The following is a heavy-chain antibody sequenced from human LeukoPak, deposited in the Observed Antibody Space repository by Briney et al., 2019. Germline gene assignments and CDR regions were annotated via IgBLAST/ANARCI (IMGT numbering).Heavy chain of an antibody. Sequence: GGSLRHSCAASGFTFSSYSMNWVRQAPGKGLEWVSSISSSSSYIYYADSVKGRFTISRDNAKNSLYLQMNSLRAEDTAVYYCARSHLTPYYYYYMDVWGKGTTVTVSS. D-gene: IGHD1-14*01. J-gene: IGHJ6*03. V-gene: IGHV3-21*01. CDR1: GFTFSSYS. CDR2: ISSSSSYI. CDR3: ARSHLTPYYYYYMDV.